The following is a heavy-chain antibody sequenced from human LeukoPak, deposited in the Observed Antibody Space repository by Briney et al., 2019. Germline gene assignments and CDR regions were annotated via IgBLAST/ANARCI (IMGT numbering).Heavy chain of an antibody. CDR1: GGSFSGYY. J-gene: IGHJ6*02. CDR2: INHSGST. V-gene: IGHV4-34*01. CDR3: ARGYCSGGSCYVRRGMDV. D-gene: IGHD2-15*01. Sequence: SETLSLTCAVYGGSFSGYYWSWIRQPPGKGLEWIGEINHSGSTDYNPSLKSRVTISVDTSKNQFSLKLSSVTAADTAVYYCARGYCSGGSCYVRRGMDVWGQGTTVTVSS.